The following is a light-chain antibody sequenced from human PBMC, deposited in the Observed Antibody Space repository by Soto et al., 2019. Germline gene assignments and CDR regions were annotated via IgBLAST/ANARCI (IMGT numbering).Light chain of an antibody. CDR1: QPISIY. V-gene: IGKV1-39*01. J-gene: IGKJ3*01. Sequence: DIQMTQSPSSLSASVGDRITITCRASQPISIYLSWYQQKPGKASDLLIYAASSLQSGVPSRFSGSGSGTDFTLTVCGLQPEDFAIYYCQQSFSTPRTFGPGTTVDVK. CDR3: QQSFSTPRT. CDR2: AAS.